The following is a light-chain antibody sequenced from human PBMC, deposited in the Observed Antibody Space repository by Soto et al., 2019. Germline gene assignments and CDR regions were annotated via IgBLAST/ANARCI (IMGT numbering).Light chain of an antibody. CDR2: DVS. Sequence: QSALTHPASVSGSPGQSITISCTGNSSDVGGYNYVSWYQQHPGKAPKLMIYDVSNRPSGVSNRFSGSKSGNTASLTTSGLQAEDEADYYCSSYTSSSTLVFGTGTKVTVL. V-gene: IGLV2-14*01. CDR3: SSYTSSSTLV. CDR1: SSDVGGYNY. J-gene: IGLJ1*01.